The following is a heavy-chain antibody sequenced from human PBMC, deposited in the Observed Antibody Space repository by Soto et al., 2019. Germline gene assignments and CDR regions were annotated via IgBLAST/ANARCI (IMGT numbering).Heavy chain of an antibody. CDR2: IIPIFGTA. V-gene: IGHV1-69*13. CDR3: ARGGLWFGELPWFDP. Sequence: GASVKVSCKASGGTFSSYAISWVRQAPGQGLEWMGGIIPIFGTANYAQKFQGRVTITADESTSTAYMELSSLRSEDTAVYYCARGGLWFGELPWFDPWGQGTLVTVSS. J-gene: IGHJ5*02. D-gene: IGHD3-10*01. CDR1: GGTFSSYA.